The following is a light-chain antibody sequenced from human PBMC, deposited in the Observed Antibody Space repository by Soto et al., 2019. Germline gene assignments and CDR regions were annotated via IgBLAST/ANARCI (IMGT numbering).Light chain of an antibody. Sequence: EVVMTQSPATLSVSPGERATLSCRASQSVSSSLAWYQQKPGQAPRLLIYGASTRATGIPARFSGSGSGREFTLTISSLQSEDFAVYYCQQYDSWPPITFGQGTRLEIK. CDR3: QQYDSWPPIT. V-gene: IGKV3-15*01. CDR1: QSVSSS. CDR2: GAS. J-gene: IGKJ5*01.